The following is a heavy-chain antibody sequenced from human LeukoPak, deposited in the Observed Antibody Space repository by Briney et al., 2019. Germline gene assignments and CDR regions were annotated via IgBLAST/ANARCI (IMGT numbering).Heavy chain of an antibody. CDR3: ARVGETYYYDSSGHYYNS. D-gene: IGHD3-22*01. V-gene: IGHV1-2*02. CDR2: INPNSGGT. Sequence: ASVKVSCKASGYTFTGYYMHWVRQAPGQGLEWMGWINPNSGGTNYAQKFQGRVTMTRDTSISTAYMELSRLRSDDTAVYYCARVGETYYYDSSGHYYNSWGQGTLVTVSS. J-gene: IGHJ5*02. CDR1: GYTFTGYY.